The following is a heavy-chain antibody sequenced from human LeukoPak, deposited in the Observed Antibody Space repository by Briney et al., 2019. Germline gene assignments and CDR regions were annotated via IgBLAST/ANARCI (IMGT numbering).Heavy chain of an antibody. CDR2: INWNGGST. Sequence: GGSLRLSCAASGFTFDDYGMSWVRQAPGKGLEWVSGINWNGGSTAYVDSVKGRFTISRDNAKSSLYLQMNSLSAEDTALYYCGGATNSSSWYGPVGYWGQGTLVTVSS. J-gene: IGHJ4*02. D-gene: IGHD6-6*01. CDR1: GFTFDDYG. V-gene: IGHV3-20*04. CDR3: GGATNSSSWYGPVGY.